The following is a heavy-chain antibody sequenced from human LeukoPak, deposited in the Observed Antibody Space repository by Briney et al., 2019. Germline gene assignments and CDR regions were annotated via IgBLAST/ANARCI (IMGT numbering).Heavy chain of an antibody. CDR2: IYYSGST. CDR3: ARILSVAAQVDY. V-gene: IGHV4-59*01. D-gene: IGHD6-6*01. Sequence: NPSETLSLTCTVSGGSISSYYWSWIRQPPGKGLEWIGYIYYSGSTNYNPSLKSRVTISVDTSKNQFSLKLSSVTAADTAVYYCARILSVAAQVDYWGQGTLVTVSS. J-gene: IGHJ4*02. CDR1: GGSISSYY.